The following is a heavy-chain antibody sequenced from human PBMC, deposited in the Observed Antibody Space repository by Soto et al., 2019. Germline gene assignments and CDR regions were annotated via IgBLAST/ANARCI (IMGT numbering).Heavy chain of an antibody. V-gene: IGHV3-21*01. CDR2: ISSSSSYI. CDR3: ARDGCGGSCYRSYYYYGMDV. D-gene: IGHD2-15*01. Sequence: GGSLRLSCAASGFTFRSYSMNWVRQAPGKGLEWVSSISSSSSYIYYADSVKGRFTISRDNAKNSLYLQMNSLRAEDTAVYYCARDGCGGSCYRSYYYYGMDVWGQGTTVTVSS. CDR1: GFTFRSYS. J-gene: IGHJ6*02.